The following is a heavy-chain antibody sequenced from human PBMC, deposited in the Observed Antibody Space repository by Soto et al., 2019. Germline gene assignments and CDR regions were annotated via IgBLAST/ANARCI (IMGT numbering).Heavy chain of an antibody. V-gene: IGHV3-30*03. CDR2: ISNDGTNK. D-gene: IGHD3-10*01. Sequence: QVQLVESGGGVVQPGSSLRLSCAASGITFSAYAMHWVRQAPGKGLEWVAVISNDGTNKYYADTVKGRFTISRDNSKNTLYLQMNSLRAEDTAVYHCVWSGELVPWGQGTLVTVSS. CDR3: VWSGELVP. J-gene: IGHJ5*02. CDR1: GITFSAYA.